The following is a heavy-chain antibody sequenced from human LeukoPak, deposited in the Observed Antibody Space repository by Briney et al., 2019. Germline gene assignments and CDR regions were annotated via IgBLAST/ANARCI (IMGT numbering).Heavy chain of an antibody. CDR1: GYTFTSYG. Sequence: GASVKVSCKASGYTFTSYGISWVRQAPGQGLEWMGWISAYNGNTNYAQKLQGRVTMTTDTSTSTAYMELRSLRSDDTAVYYCARGLYYDFWSGYYTQLNWFDPWGQGTLVTVSS. J-gene: IGHJ5*02. CDR2: ISAYNGNT. V-gene: IGHV1-18*01. D-gene: IGHD3-3*01. CDR3: ARGLYYDFWSGYYTQLNWFDP.